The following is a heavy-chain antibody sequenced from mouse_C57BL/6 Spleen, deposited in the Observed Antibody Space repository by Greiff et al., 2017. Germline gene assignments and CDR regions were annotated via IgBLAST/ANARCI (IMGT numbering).Heavy chain of an antibody. CDR1: GYTFTSYW. J-gene: IGHJ2*01. CDR3: ARNYGSSSDY. V-gene: IGHV1-50*01. Sequence: QVQLQQPGAELVKPGASVKLSCKASGYTFTSYWMQWVKQRPGQGLEWIGKIDPSDSYTNYNQKFKGKATLTVDTSSSTAYMQLSSLTSEDSAVYYYARNYGSSSDYWGQGTTLTVSS. CDR2: IDPSDSYT. D-gene: IGHD1-1*01.